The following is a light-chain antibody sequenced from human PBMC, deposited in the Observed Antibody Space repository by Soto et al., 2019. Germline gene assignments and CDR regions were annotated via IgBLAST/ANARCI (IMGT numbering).Light chain of an antibody. J-gene: IGKJ1*01. CDR1: QNISNW. CDR3: QHYYRYPWT. V-gene: IGKV1-5*03. Sequence: DIQMTQSPSTLSASVGDRVTLACRASQNISNWLAWYQQTPGKAPKLLIYRASRLESGAPSRFSGSGSGTEFTLTISSLQPDDFATYCCQHYYRYPWTFGQGTKVEIK. CDR2: RAS.